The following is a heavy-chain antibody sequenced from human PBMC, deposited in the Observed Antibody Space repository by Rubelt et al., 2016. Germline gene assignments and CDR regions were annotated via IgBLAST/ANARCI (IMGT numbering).Heavy chain of an antibody. V-gene: IGHV4-59*04. D-gene: IGHD3-16*01. CDR1: GGSISPYY. J-gene: IGHJ5*01. Sequence: QVQLLQWGAGLVKPSETLSLTCTVSGGSISPYYWSWVRQPPGKGLEWIDSIYYTGGTHYNPSLRSRVTMAIDTSSNQFALGLTSVAAADTAVYYCARLAYKSLAWDSWGQGTLVTVSS. CDR2: IYYTGGT. CDR3: ARLAYKSLAWDS.